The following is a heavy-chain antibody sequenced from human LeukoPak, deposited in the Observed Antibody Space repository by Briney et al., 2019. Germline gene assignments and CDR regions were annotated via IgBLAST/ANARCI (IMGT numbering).Heavy chain of an antibody. CDR3: ARADSSSWYGTRYNWFDP. D-gene: IGHD6-13*01. Sequence: SETLSLTCTVYGGSFSGYYWSWIRQPPGKGLEWIGEINHSGSTNYNPSLKSRVTISVDTSKNQFSLKLSSVTAADTAVYYCARADSSSWYGTRYNWFDPWGQGTLVTVSS. CDR1: GGSFSGYY. J-gene: IGHJ5*02. V-gene: IGHV4-34*01. CDR2: INHSGST.